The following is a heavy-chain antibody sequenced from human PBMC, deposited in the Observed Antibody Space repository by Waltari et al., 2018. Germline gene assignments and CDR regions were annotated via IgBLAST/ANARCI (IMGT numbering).Heavy chain of an antibody. D-gene: IGHD1-26*01. J-gene: IGHJ4*02. CDR1: GYIFTDNY. CDR3: ARVGATKTDY. V-gene: IGHV1-2*06. CDR2: LNPKSGGT. Sequence: GAEVKKPGASVKVSCKASGYIFTDNYMHWVRQAPGQGLEWMGRLNPKSGGTNYAQKFQGRVTMTRDTSISTAYMELSRLRSDDTAVYYCARVGATKTDYWGQGTLVTVSS.